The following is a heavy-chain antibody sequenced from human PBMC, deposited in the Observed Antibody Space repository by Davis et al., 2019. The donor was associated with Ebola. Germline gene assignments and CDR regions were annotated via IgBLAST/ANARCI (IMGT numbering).Heavy chain of an antibody. CDR3: ARVRGYSYIDY. D-gene: IGHD5-18*01. V-gene: IGHV4-39*07. J-gene: IGHJ4*02. CDR1: GGAINRSTYY. Sequence: AGSLRLSCTVSGGAINRSTYYWGWIRQAPGKGLEWIGEINHSGSTNYNPSLKSRVTISVDTSKNQFSLKLSSVTAADTAVYYCARVRGYSYIDYWGQGTLVTVSS. CDR2: INHSGST.